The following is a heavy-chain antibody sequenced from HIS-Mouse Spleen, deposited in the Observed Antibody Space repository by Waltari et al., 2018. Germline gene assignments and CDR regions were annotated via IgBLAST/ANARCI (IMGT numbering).Heavy chain of an antibody. CDR2: IKQDGSEK. CDR3: ARLTYYFDY. D-gene: IGHD3-9*01. V-gene: IGHV3-7*01. J-gene: IGHJ4*02. Sequence: EVQLVESGGGLVQPGGSLRLSCAASGFPFSRYGMSWVRQAPGKGLEWVANIKQDGSEKYYVDSVKGRFTISRDNAKNSLYLQMNSLRAEDTAVYYCARLTYYFDYWGQGTLVTVSS. CDR1: GFPFSRYG.